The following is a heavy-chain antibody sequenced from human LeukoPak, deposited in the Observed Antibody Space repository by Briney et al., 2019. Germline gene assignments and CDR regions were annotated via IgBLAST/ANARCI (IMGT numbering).Heavy chain of an antibody. Sequence: SETLSLTCTVSGGSLSGYYWSWIRQPPGKGLEWIGEINHSGSTNYNPSLKSRVTISVDTSKNQFSLKLSSVTAADTAVYYCARGYGSGSQRAQRNYYYYYGMDVWGQGTTVTVSS. CDR2: INHSGST. CDR1: GGSLSGYY. V-gene: IGHV4-34*01. CDR3: ARGYGSGSQRAQRNYYYYYGMDV. D-gene: IGHD3-10*01. J-gene: IGHJ6*02.